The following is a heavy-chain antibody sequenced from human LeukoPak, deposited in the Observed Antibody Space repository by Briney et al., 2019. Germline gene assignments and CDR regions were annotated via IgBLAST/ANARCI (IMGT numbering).Heavy chain of an antibody. D-gene: IGHD3-22*01. CDR1: GYTFTSYG. CDR2: INPNSGGT. Sequence: GASVKVSCKASGYTFTSYGISWVRQAPGQGLEWMGWINPNSGGTNYAQKFQGRVTMTRDTSISTAYMELSRLRSDDTAVYYCARGLCDYDGSGYYFCGSRGAFDIWGQGTMVTVSS. V-gene: IGHV1-2*02. J-gene: IGHJ3*02. CDR3: ARGLCDYDGSGYYFCGSRGAFDI.